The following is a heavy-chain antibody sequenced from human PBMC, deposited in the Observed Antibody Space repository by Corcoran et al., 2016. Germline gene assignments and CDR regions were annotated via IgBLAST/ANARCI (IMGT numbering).Heavy chain of an antibody. J-gene: IGHJ4*02. CDR3: AREAESTDSSGYYYNLYYFDY. CDR2: IIPIFGTA. D-gene: IGHD3-22*01. Sequence: QVQLVQSGAEVKKPGSSVKVSCKASGGTFSSYAISWVRQAPGQGLEWMGGIIPIFGTANYAQKFQGRVTITADKSTSTAYMELSSLRSEDTAMYYCAREAESTDSSGYYYNLYYFDYWGQGTLLTVSS. V-gene: IGHV1-69*06. CDR1: GGTFSSYA.